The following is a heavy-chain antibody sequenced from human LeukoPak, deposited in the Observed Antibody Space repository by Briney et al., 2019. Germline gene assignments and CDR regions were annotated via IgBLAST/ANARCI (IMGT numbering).Heavy chain of an antibody. D-gene: IGHD3-16*02. CDR2: IYHSGST. CDR3: ARTYDYVWGSYRPFDY. J-gene: IGHJ4*02. V-gene: IGHV4-38-2*01. CDR1: GYSISSGYY. Sequence: SETLSLTCAVSGYSISSGYYWGWIRQPPGKGLEWIGSIYHSGSTYYNPSHKSRVTISVDTSKNQFSLKLSSVTAADTAAYYCARTYDYVWGSYRPFDYWGQGTLVTVSS.